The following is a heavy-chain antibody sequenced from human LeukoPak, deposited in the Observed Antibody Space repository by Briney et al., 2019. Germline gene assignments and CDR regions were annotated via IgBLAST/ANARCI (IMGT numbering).Heavy chain of an antibody. D-gene: IGHD6-13*01. CDR3: ARPNSNTWPRDAFDI. J-gene: IGHJ3*02. Sequence: ASVKVSCKASGYTFTSYYMHWVRQAPGQGLEWMGIINPSGGGTDYAQKFQGWVTMTRDTSISTAYMELSRLTSDDTAVYYCARPNSNTWPRDAFDIWGQGTMVTVSS. V-gene: IGHV1-2*04. CDR1: GYTFTSYY. CDR2: INPSGGGT.